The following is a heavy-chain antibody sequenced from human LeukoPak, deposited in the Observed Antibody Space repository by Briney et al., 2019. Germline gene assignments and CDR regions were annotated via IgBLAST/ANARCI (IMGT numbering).Heavy chain of an antibody. D-gene: IGHD3-9*01. CDR1: SGSVSNSHYY. CDR3: ARDLSFDWFPYYFDY. Sequence: SETLSLTCTVSSGSVSNSHYYWAWVRQPPGKGLEWLGSIFYSGNTHYNPSLKSPVTISIDTSKNQFSLKVSSVTAADTAIYYCARDLSFDWFPYYFDYCGQGILVTVSS. V-gene: IGHV4-39*07. J-gene: IGHJ4*02. CDR2: IFYSGNT.